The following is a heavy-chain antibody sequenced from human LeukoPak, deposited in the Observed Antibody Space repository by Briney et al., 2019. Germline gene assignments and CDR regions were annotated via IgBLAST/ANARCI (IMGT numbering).Heavy chain of an antibody. D-gene: IGHD3-22*01. V-gene: IGHV3-23*01. Sequence: PGGSLRLSCAASGFTFSSYAMSWVRQAPGKGLEWDSAISGSGGSTYYADSVKGRFTISRDNSKNTLYLQMDSLRAEDTAVYYCAKDRPYYYDSSGYYWGYFDYWGQGTLVTVSS. CDR2: ISGSGGST. J-gene: IGHJ4*02. CDR3: AKDRPYYYDSSGYYWGYFDY. CDR1: GFTFSSYA.